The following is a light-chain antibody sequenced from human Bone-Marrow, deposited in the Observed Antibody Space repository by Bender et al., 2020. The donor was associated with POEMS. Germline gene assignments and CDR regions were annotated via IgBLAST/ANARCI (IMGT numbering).Light chain of an antibody. Sequence: QSALTQPASVSGSPGQSITISCTGSSSDVGSYNLVSWYQQHPGKAPKLMIYEVSKRPSGVSSRFSGSKSGNTASLTISGLQAEDETDYYCCSYAGSFTWVFGGGTKVTVL. J-gene: IGLJ3*02. V-gene: IGLV2-23*02. CDR3: CSYAGSFTWV. CDR1: SSDVGSYNL. CDR2: EVS.